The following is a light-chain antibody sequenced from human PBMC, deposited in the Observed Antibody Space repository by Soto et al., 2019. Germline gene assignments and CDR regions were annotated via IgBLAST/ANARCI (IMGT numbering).Light chain of an antibody. CDR2: AAS. J-gene: IGKJ3*01. Sequence: DIQMTQSPSSLSASVGDRVTITCRASQSITNSLTWYQHKPGKAPTLVVYAASSLQSGVPSRFSGSGSGTDFPLTISSLQPEDFATYFCQQCHSMPFTFGPGTKVDIK. V-gene: IGKV1-39*01. CDR3: QQCHSMPFT. CDR1: QSITNS.